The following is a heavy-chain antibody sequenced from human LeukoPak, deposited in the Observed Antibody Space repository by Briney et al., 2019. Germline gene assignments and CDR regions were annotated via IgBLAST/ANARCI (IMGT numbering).Heavy chain of an antibody. V-gene: IGHV1-18*01. CDR2: ISAYNGNT. Sequence: GASVKVSCKASGYTFTSYGISWVRQAPGHGLEWMGWISAYNGNTNYAQKLQGRVTMTTDTSTSTAYMELRSLRSDDTAVYYCARVRGAGRNYYYYYGMDVWGQGTTVTVSS. CDR3: ARVRGAGRNYYYYYGMDV. D-gene: IGHD1-26*01. J-gene: IGHJ6*02. CDR1: GYTFTSYG.